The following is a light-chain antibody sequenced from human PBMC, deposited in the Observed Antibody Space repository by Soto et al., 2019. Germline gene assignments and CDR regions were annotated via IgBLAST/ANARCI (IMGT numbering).Light chain of an antibody. V-gene: IGKV3-20*01. J-gene: IGKJ1*01. CDR2: DAS. CDR3: QQYGSSPRT. CDR1: QSVSSW. Sequence: EIVLTQSPATLSLSPGERATLSCRASQSVSSWLAWYQQKSGQAPRLLIYDASTRATGIPDRFSGSGSGTDFTLTISRLEPEDFAVYYCQQYGSSPRTFGQGTKVDI.